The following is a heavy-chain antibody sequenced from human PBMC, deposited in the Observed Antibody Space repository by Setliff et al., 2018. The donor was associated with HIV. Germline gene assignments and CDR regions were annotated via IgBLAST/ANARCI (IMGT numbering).Heavy chain of an antibody. D-gene: IGHD6-19*01. V-gene: IGHV1-8*02. CDR3: ARLGSGWSDSYYYAMDI. CDR2: MNPTSGHT. CDR1: GYTFISYD. Sequence: ASVKVSCKASGYTFISYDINWVRQATGQGLEWMGWMNPTSGHTNYAQNFLGRVTMTIDTSTSRAYMELRSLRSDDTAMYFCARLGSGWSDSYYYAMDIWGQGTTVTVSS. J-gene: IGHJ6*02.